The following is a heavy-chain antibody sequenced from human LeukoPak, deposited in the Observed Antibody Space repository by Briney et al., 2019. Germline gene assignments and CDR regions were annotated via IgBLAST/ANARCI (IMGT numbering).Heavy chain of an antibody. CDR3: ARLWDSTGLYFYYYMDV. V-gene: IGHV4-39*01. D-gene: IGHD6-25*01. CDR2: YHNGNS. CDR1: GVSIRSDTYY. Sequence: SETLSLTCIVSGVSIRSDTYYWGWIRQPPGKGLEWIGNYHNGNSYYNPSLKSRVTISEDTSGNQFSLRVTSVTAADTAVYYCARLWDSTGLYFYYYMDVWGEGTTVTVSS. J-gene: IGHJ6*03.